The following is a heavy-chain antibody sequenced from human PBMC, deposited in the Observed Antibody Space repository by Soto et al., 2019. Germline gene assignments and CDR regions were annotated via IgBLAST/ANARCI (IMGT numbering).Heavy chain of an antibody. CDR2: IYSGGST. D-gene: IGHD6-19*01. CDR3: AGRSSGWYFDY. V-gene: IGHV3-66*01. J-gene: IGHJ4*02. CDR1: GFTVSSNY. Sequence: GGSLRLSCAASGFTVSSNYMSWVRQAPGKGLEWVSVIYSGGSTYYADSVKGRFTISRDNSKNTLYLQMNSPRAEDTAVYYCAGRSSGWYFDYWGQGTLVTVSS.